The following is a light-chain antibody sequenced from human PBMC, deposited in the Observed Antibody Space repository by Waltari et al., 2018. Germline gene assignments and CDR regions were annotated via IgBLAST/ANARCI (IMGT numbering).Light chain of an antibody. Sequence: QSALTQPASVSGSPGQSITIPCTGTSSDIGGYNYVSWYQQHPGKAPKLMIYDVSNRPSGVSNRFSGSKSGNTASLTISGVQAEDEANYYCSSYTTSSIVVFGGGTKLTVL. CDR1: SSDIGGYNY. CDR3: SSYTTSSIVV. V-gene: IGLV2-14*03. J-gene: IGLJ2*01. CDR2: DVS.